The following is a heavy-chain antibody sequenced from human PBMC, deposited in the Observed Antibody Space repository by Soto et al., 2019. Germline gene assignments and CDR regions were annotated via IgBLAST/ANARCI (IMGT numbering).Heavy chain of an antibody. CDR1: GYTFTNYG. J-gene: IGHJ4*01. Sequence: QVQLVQSGAEVKKPGASVKVSCKASGYTFTNYGINWVRQAPGQGLEWMGWVSAYNGERRYAQRVQARVIMTTATSTTSAYMELRSLRSGDTAVYYCSRGTSIPASGDYWGQGTLVTVSS. V-gene: IGHV1-18*01. D-gene: IGHD6-6*01. CDR2: VSAYNGER. CDR3: SRGTSIPASGDY.